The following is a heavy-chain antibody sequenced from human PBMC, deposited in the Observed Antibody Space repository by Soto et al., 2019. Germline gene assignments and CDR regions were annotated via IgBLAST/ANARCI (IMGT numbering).Heavy chain of an antibody. Sequence: QVQLMQSGAEVKKPGASVKVSCKASGDTFTDYYIHWVRQAPGQGLEWMGTVNPSGGHTTYAQHFLGRGTMTRDTSTSTLYMELTSLTSDDTAIYYCASGGDVVVVTAALDYWGQGTLVTVSS. D-gene: IGHD2-21*02. J-gene: IGHJ4*02. CDR3: ASGGDVVVVTAALDY. V-gene: IGHV1-46*01. CDR1: GDTFTDYY. CDR2: VNPSGGHT.